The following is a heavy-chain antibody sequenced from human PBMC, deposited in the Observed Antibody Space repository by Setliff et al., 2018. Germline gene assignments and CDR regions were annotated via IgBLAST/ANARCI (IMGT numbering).Heavy chain of an antibody. CDR3: ARGEAMIVEQTDFDY. Sequence: GASVKVSCKASGYTFTGYYMHWVRQAPGQGLEWMGWINPNSGGTDYAQKFQGWVTMTRDTSISTAYMELSRLRSGDTAVYYCARGEAMIVEQTDFDYWGQGTLVTVSS. J-gene: IGHJ4*02. V-gene: IGHV1-2*04. CDR2: INPNSGGT. D-gene: IGHD3-22*01. CDR1: GYTFTGYY.